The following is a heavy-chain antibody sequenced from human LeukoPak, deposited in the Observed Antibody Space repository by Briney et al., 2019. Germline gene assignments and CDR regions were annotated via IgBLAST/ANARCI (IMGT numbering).Heavy chain of an antibody. J-gene: IGHJ4*02. CDR3: ARLVPERFFQLNPEGYYDY. Sequence: SETLSLTCAISDEPFSGYYWGWIRQPPGKGLELIGEINRNGNTDYNPSLKSRVSMSIDTSKNQFSLKLISVTAADTAVCYCARLVPERFFQLNPEGYYDYWGQGTLVTVSS. D-gene: IGHD3-3*01. V-gene: IGHV4-34*01. CDR1: DEPFSGYY. CDR2: INRNGNT.